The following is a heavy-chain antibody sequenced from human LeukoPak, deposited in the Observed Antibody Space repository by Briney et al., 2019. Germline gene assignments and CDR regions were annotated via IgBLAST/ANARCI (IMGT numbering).Heavy chain of an antibody. V-gene: IGHV1-3*01. J-gene: IGHJ4*02. CDR3: ARDLGGSLSY. CDR1: GYTFPGYT. Sequence: GASVKVSCKASGYTFPGYTIHGVRQAPGQRLEWMGWINAGNGNTESSQRFQGRDTIPRDTSASTAYMELNSLRSEDTAVYYCARDLGGSLSYSGQGTLVTVSS. CDR2: INAGNGNT.